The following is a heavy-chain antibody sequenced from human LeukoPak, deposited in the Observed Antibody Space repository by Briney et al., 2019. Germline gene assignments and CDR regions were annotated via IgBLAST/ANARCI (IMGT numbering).Heavy chain of an antibody. J-gene: IGHJ4*02. CDR1: GGSFSSYY. CDR2: INHSGST. D-gene: IGHD2-15*01. Sequence: SETLSLTCAVYGGSFSSYYWSWIRQPPGKGLEWIGEINHSGSTNYNPSLKSRVTISVDTSKNQFSLKLSSVTAADTAVYYCASNRYCSGGSCYSNPLDYWGQGTLVTVSS. CDR3: ASNRYCSGGSCYSNPLDY. V-gene: IGHV4-34*01.